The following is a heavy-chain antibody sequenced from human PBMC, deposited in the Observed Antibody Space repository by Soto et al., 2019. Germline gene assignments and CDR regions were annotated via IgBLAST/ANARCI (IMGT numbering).Heavy chain of an antibody. V-gene: IGHV1-69*01. CDR3: ARVIDGSKLTHAFAI. CDR2: IIPIFGTA. J-gene: IGHJ3*02. D-gene: IGHD5-12*01. CDR1: GGTFSSYA. Sequence: QVQLVQSGAEVKKPGSSVKVSCKASGGTFSSYAISWVRHAPGQGLEWMGGIIPIFGTANYAQQFQGRVTITADESTSTAYMELSSLRSEDTAVYYCARVIDGSKLTHAFAIWGQGTMVTVSS.